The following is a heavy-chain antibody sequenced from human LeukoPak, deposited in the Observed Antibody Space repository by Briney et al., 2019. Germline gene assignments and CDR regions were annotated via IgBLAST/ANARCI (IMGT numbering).Heavy chain of an antibody. J-gene: IGHJ4*02. V-gene: IGHV3-30*03. CDR1: GFTFTNYG. D-gene: IGHD2-21*02. CDR3: ASEWSAYCGGDCPPEY. Sequence: GGSLRLSCAASGFTFTNYGMHWVRQAPGKGLEWVAVISYDGSNKYYADSVKGRFTISRDNSKNTLYLQMNSLRAEDTAVYYCASEWSAYCGGDCPPEYWGQGTLVTVSS. CDR2: ISYDGSNK.